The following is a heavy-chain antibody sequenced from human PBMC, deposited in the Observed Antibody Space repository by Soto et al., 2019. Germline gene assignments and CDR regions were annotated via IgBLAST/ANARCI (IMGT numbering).Heavy chain of an antibody. CDR1: GGSISSGDYY. D-gene: IGHD2-2*01. J-gene: IGHJ4*02. Sequence: QVQLQESGPGLVKPSQTLSLTCTVSGGSISSGDYYWSWIRQPPGKGLEWIGNIYDRGSTYYNPSLKSRLTISVDTSKNQFSPKLSSVTAADTAVYYCACQPAGSTPTLDYWGQGTLVTVSS. CDR3: ACQPAGSTPTLDY. CDR2: IYDRGST. V-gene: IGHV4-30-4*01.